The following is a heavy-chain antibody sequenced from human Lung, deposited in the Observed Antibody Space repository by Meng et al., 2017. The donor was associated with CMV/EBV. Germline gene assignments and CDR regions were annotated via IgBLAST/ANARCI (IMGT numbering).Heavy chain of an antibody. D-gene: IGHD6-6*01. CDR3: ARGGIAARTFDY. J-gene: IGHJ4*02. Sequence: CAVYGGSFRGYYWSWIRQPPGKGMEWVGEINHSGSTNYSPSLKSRVTISVDTSKNQFSLKLSSVTAADTAVYYCARGGIAARTFDYWGQGTLVTVSS. CDR2: INHSGST. V-gene: IGHV4-34*01. CDR1: GGSFRGYY.